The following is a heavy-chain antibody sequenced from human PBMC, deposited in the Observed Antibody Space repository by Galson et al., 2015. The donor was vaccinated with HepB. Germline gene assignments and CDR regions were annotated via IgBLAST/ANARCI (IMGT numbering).Heavy chain of an antibody. D-gene: IGHD6-19*01. CDR2: ISAYNGNT. Sequence: SVKVSCKASGYTFTSYGISWVRQAPGQGLEWMGWISAYNGNTNYAQKLQGRVTMTTDTSTSTAYMELRSLRSDDTAVYYCARDPGRAVAGLFDYWGQGTLVTVSS. CDR3: ARDPGRAVAGLFDY. CDR1: GYTFTSYG. J-gene: IGHJ4*02. V-gene: IGHV1-18*01.